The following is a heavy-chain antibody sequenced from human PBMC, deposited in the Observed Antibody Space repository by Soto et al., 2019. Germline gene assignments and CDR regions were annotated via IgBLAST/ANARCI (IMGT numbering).Heavy chain of an antibody. J-gene: IGHJ6*01. V-gene: IGHV3-21*01. D-gene: IGHD2-2*01. CDR3: ARNRRYCSSTSCYIYYCYGMEF. Sequence: GGSLRLSCAASGFTFSSYSMNWVRQAPGKGLGWVSSISISSSYIYYADSVKGRFTISRDNAKNSLYLQMNSLRAEDTAVYYCARNRRYCSSTSCYIYYCYGMEFWGQGTTVTFSS. CDR2: ISISSSYI. CDR1: GFTFSSYS.